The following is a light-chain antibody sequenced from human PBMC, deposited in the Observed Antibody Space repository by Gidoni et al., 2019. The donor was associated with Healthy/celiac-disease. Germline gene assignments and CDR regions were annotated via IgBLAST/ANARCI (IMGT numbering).Light chain of an antibody. V-gene: IGKV2-28*01. CDR2: LGS. CDR1: QSLLHHNGYHY. J-gene: IGKJ1*01. Sequence: DTVMTQSPLSLTVTTGAPASISCRSSQSLLHHNGYHYLDWYLQKPGQSPQLLIYLGSNRASGVPARFSGSGSGPDFTLKISRVEAEDVGVYYCMQALQTPPWTFGQGTKVEIK. CDR3: MQALQTPPWT.